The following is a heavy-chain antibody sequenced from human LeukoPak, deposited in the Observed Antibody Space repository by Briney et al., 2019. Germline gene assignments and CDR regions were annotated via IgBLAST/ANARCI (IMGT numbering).Heavy chain of an antibody. CDR3: AREKFDP. CDR1: GFTFSSYA. V-gene: IGHV3-30-3*01. J-gene: IGHJ5*02. CDR2: ISYDGSNK. Sequence: GGSLRLSCAASGFTFSSYAMHWVRQAPGKGLEWVAVISYDGSNKYYADSVKGRFTISRDNSKNTLYLQMNSLRAEDTAVYYCAREKFDPWGQGTLVTVSS.